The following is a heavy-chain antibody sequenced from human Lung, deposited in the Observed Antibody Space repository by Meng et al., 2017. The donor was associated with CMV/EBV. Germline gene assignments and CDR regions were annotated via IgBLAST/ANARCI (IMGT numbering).Heavy chain of an antibody. D-gene: IGHD6-19*01. CDR3: ARAIAVAGTAPFDY. CDR1: GYTFTGYH. J-gene: IGHJ4*02. Sequence: SXXVSXXASGYTFTGYHIHWVRQAPGQGLQWMGWINSYTGGTISAQKFQGRVTMTRDTSISTASMELRRLTSDDTAVYFCARAIAVAGTAPFDYLGQGTLVTVSS. CDR2: INSYTGGT. V-gene: IGHV1-2*02.